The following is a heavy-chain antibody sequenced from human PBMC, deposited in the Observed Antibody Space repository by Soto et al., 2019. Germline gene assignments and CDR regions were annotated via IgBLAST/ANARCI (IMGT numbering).Heavy chain of an antibody. D-gene: IGHD5-12*01. V-gene: IGHV1-46*03. Sequence: QEQLVQSGAEVKKPGASVTISCKASGDTFSRHYIHWVRQAPGQGLEWMGVINPTGASTSYAQKFMDRVAVTRHTSTSTISMERRSLRSEDTAVYFCASDYIAYERHHRFDNWGQGTMVTVSS. CDR2: INPTGAST. CDR1: GDTFSRHY. CDR3: ASDYIAYERHHRFDN. J-gene: IGHJ3*02.